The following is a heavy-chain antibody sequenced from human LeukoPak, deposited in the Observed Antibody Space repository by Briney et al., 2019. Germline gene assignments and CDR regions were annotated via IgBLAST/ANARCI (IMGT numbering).Heavy chain of an antibody. Sequence: GGSLRLSCAASGFTFSSYWMHWARQAPGEGLVWVSRIKSDASEVNYADSVKGRFTISRDNAKNTLYLQMSSLRGEDTAVYYCARVETSFGSWGQGTLVSVSS. CDR1: GFTFSSYW. V-gene: IGHV3-74*01. J-gene: IGHJ4*02. CDR2: IKSDASEV. CDR3: ARVETSFGS.